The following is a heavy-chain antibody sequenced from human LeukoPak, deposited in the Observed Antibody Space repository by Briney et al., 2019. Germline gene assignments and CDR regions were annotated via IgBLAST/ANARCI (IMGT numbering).Heavy chain of an antibody. D-gene: IGHD6-19*01. CDR3: ASSGWPLYYYYYGMDV. Sequence: SETLSLTCAVYGGSFSGYYWSWIRQPPGKGLEWIGEINHSGSTNYNPSLKSRVTISVDTPKNQFSLKLSSVTAADTAVYYCASSGWPLYYYYYGMDVWGQGTTVTVSS. V-gene: IGHV4-34*01. J-gene: IGHJ6*02. CDR1: GGSFSGYY. CDR2: INHSGST.